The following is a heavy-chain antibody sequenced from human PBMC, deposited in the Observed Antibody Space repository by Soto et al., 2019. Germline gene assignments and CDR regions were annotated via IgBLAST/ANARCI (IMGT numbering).Heavy chain of an antibody. V-gene: IGHV4-38-2*01. CDR2: IYYSGST. J-gene: IGHJ5*02. CDR3: ARNGSDSGGAEGEWARWFDP. Sequence: SETLSLTCAVSGYSIRSNSYWGWIRQPPGKGLEWIGSIYYSGSTHYNSSLKSRVTISLDTSKNQFSLKLRSVTAADTAVYYCARNGSDSGGAEGEWARWFDPWGQGILVTVSS. D-gene: IGHD2-15*01. CDR1: GYSIRSNSY.